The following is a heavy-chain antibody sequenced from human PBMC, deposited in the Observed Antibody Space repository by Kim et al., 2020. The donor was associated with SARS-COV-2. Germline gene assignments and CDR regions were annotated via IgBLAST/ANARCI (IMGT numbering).Heavy chain of an antibody. CDR2: ISGTGGST. Sequence: GGSLRLSCEASGFTFSYYAMSWVRQAPGKGLEWVSSISGTGGSTYDADSVRGRFTISRDNSKKTLYLQMNSLRAEDTAEYYCAKGGEQWHYYYMDVWCKGTTVTVSS. J-gene: IGHJ6*03. D-gene: IGHD6-19*01. CDR3: AKGGEQWHYYYMDV. CDR1: GFTFSYYA. V-gene: IGHV3-23*01.